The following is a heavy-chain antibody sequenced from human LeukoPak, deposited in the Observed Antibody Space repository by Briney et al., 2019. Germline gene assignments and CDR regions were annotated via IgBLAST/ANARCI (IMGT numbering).Heavy chain of an antibody. V-gene: IGHV1-69*04. D-gene: IGHD6-13*01. CDR1: GCSFSRYV. CDR2: VIPFLGTA. CDR3: ARLMLAAAGEYYYYYGMDV. Sequence: SAENVSCKASGCSFSRYVIRGLRQAPAQGLDWMGRVIPFLGTANHEQKSKGRVPITADKSTNKAYMELSSLRSEDTAVYYCARLMLAAAGEYYYYYGMDVWGQGTTVTVSS. J-gene: IGHJ6*02.